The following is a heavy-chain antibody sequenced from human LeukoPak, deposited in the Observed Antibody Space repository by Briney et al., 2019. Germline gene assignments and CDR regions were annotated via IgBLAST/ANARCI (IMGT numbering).Heavy chain of an antibody. J-gene: IGHJ4*02. CDR1: GVSFSGYY. CDR2: INHSGST. V-gene: IGHV4-34*01. D-gene: IGHD3-22*01. CDR3: ARHERRNYYDSSGYYQLHY. Sequence: SETLSLTCAVYGVSFSGYYWSWIRQPPGKGLEWIGEINHSGSTNYNPSLKSRVTISADTSKNQFPLRLKSMTAADTAVYYCARHERRNYYDSSGYYQLHYWGQGTLVTVSS.